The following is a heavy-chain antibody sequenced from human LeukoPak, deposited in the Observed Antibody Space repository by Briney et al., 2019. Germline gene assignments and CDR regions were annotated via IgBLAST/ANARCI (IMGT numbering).Heavy chain of an antibody. Sequence: GGSLRLSCAASGFTFSSYGMHWVRQAPGKGLEWVAVISYDESNKNYADSVKGRFTISRDNSKNTLYLQMNSLRVEDAAVYFCAKYGSFNYFDTSPDYWGQGTLVTVSS. CDR2: ISYDESNK. J-gene: IGHJ4*02. D-gene: IGHD3-22*01. CDR1: GFTFSSYG. CDR3: AKYGSFNYFDTSPDY. V-gene: IGHV3-30*18.